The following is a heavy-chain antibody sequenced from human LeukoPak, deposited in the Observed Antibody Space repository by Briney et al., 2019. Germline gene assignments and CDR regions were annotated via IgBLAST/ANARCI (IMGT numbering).Heavy chain of an antibody. CDR3: ARGPGAAGTGDY. CDR1: GYTFTNFD. Sequence: ASVKVSCKASGYTFTNFDINWVRQATGQGLEWMGWMSPNSGKTGYAQKFQGRVTMTRNTSISTAYMELSSLRSEDTAVYYCARGPGAAGTGDYWGQGTLVTVSS. J-gene: IGHJ4*02. CDR2: MSPNSGKT. V-gene: IGHV1-8*01. D-gene: IGHD6-13*01.